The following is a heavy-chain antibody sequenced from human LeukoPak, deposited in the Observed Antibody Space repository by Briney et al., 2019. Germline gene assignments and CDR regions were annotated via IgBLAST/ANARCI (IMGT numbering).Heavy chain of an antibody. J-gene: IGHJ5*02. V-gene: IGHV3-11*01. CDR2: ISSSGSTI. D-gene: IGHD2-8*01. Sequence: GGSLRLSCAASGFTFCDYYMSWIRQAPGKGLEWVSYISSSGSTIYYADSVKGRFTISRDNAKNSLYLQMNSLRAEDTAVYYCARDEGYCTNGVPMPCYNWFDPWGQGTLVTVSS. CDR3: ARDEGYCTNGVPMPCYNWFDP. CDR1: GFTFCDYY.